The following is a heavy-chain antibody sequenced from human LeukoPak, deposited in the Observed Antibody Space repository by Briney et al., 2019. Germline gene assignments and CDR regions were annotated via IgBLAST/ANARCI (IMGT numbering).Heavy chain of an antibody. CDR2: ISAYNGNT. D-gene: IGHD2-8*01. CDR1: GYPFDNFG. Sequence: AAVKVSCKASGYPFDNFGLTWVRQAPGQGREWMGWISAYNGNTHYAQKFRGRLTLTTETSTSTAYLELRSLKSDDTAVYYCARDTHGLDYWGQGTLVTVSS. J-gene: IGHJ4*02. V-gene: IGHV1-18*01. CDR3: ARDTHGLDY.